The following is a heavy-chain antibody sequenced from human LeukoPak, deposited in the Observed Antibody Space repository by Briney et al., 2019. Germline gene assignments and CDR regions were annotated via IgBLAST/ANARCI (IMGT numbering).Heavy chain of an antibody. D-gene: IGHD3-3*01. V-gene: IGHV3-30*02. CDR2: IRYDGSNK. CDR3: ARVAKSYDFWSGYYTPYYYYYMDV. J-gene: IGHJ6*03. Sequence: GGSLRLSCAASGFTFSSYGMHWVRQAPGKGLEWVAFIRYDGSNKYYADSVKGRFTISRDNSKNTLYLQMNSLRAEDTAVYYCARVAKSYDFWSGYYTPYYYYYMDVWGKGTTVTVSS. CDR1: GFTFSSYG.